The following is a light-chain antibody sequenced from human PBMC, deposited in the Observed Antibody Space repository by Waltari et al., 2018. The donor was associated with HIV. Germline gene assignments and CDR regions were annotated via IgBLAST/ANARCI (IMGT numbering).Light chain of an antibody. CDR2: EDS. CDR1: KLGDKY. V-gene: IGLV3-1*01. CDR3: QSWDSSVV. Sequence: SYELTQPPSVSVSPGQTASITCSGDKLGDKYACWYQQKPGQSPVLVIYEDSKRPSGIPARFSGSNSGNTATLTISGTQAMDEADYYCQSWDSSVVFGGWTKLTVL. J-gene: IGLJ2*01.